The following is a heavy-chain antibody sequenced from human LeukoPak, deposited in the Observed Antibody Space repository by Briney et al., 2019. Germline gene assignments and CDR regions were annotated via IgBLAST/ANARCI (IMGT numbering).Heavy chain of an antibody. CDR1: GFTFSSYG. J-gene: IGHJ3*02. Sequence: GGSLRLSCAASGFTFSSYGMHWVRQAPGKGLEWVAVIWYDGSNKYYADSVEGRFTISRDNSKNTLYLQMNSLRAEDTAVYYCARGGTIVGASDAFDIWGQGTMVTVSS. D-gene: IGHD1-26*01. V-gene: IGHV3-33*01. CDR2: IWYDGSNK. CDR3: ARGGTIVGASDAFDI.